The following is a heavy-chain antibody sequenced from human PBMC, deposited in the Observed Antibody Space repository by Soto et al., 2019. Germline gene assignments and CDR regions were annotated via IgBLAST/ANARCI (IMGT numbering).Heavy chain of an antibody. CDR2: ISTFNGET. CDR1: GYTFNTYG. V-gene: IGHV1-18*01. CDR3: ARDVGYCSSSTCLIDH. Sequence: ASVKVSCKASGYTFNTYGISWVRQAPGQGLEWMGWISTFNGETRYAQKFQARVTVTTDTSTTTGYMELRSLRSDDTAVYYCARDVGYCSSSTCLIDHWGQGTLVTVSS. J-gene: IGHJ4*02. D-gene: IGHD2-2*01.